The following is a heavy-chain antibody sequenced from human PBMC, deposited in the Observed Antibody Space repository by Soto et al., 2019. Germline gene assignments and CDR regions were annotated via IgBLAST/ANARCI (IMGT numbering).Heavy chain of an antibody. CDR2: IKSKTDGGTT. Sequence: GGSLRLSCAASGFTFSDAWINWVRQAPGKGLEWVDRIKSKTDGGTTDFAAPVKGRFAISRDDSRDVVYMEMYSLKTDDTAVYFCTTDSLFTGQLVRMDNWGHGTLVTVSS. CDR1: GFTFSDAW. V-gene: IGHV3-15*07. J-gene: IGHJ4*01. D-gene: IGHD3-9*01. CDR3: TTDSLFTGQLVRMDN.